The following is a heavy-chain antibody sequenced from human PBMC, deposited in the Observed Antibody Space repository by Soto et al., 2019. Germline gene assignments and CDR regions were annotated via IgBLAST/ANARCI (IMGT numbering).Heavy chain of an antibody. CDR2: IVPVFGTP. D-gene: IGHD3-22*01. Sequence: QVQLMQSGAEVKKPGSSVKVSCKASGGSFPSDTISWVRQAPGQGLEWLGGIVPVFGTPNNAQKVQGRVTISADGSTNTAYMELTSLRPEDTAVYYCTRPSSGYYHDAFDIWGQGTLVTVSS. V-gene: IGHV1-69*01. CDR1: GGSFPSDT. J-gene: IGHJ3*02. CDR3: TRPSSGYYHDAFDI.